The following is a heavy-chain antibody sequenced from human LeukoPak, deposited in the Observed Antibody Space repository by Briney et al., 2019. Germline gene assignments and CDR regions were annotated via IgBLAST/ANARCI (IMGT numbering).Heavy chain of an antibody. CDR3: GFGELSGYFDY. D-gene: IGHD3-10*01. CDR2: IYYSGST. Sequence: SETLSLTCTVSGGFITSGGYYWNWIRQHPGKGLEWIGYIYYSGSTYYNPSLKSRVTISVDTSKNHFSLKLSSVTAADTAVYYCGFGELSGYFDYWGQGTLVTVSS. V-gene: IGHV4-31*03. J-gene: IGHJ4*02. CDR1: GGFITSGGYY.